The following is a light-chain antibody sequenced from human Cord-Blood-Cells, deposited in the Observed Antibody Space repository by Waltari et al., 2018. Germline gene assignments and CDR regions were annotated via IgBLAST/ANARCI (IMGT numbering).Light chain of an antibody. CDR1: QDISNY. CDR2: DAS. V-gene: IGKV1-33*01. Sequence: DIQMTQSPSSLSASVGDRVTITCQASQDISNYLNWYQQKPGKAPKLLIYDASNLETGVPSRFSGSGSGTDFTFTISSLQPEDIATYYCQQYDSLPQAIFGPGTKVDIK. CDR3: QQYDSLPQAI. J-gene: IGKJ3*01.